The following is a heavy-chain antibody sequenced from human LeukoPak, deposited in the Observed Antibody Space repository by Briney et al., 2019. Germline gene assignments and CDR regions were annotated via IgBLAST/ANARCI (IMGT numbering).Heavy chain of an antibody. CDR3: AKDRYSYAFEYSDS. CDR2: ISNDGGKK. V-gene: IGHV3-30*18. Sequence: GGSLRLSCAASGFTFSSYGMHWVRQAPGKGLDWVAVISNDGGKKYYADSVKGRFTISRDNSKNTLSLQVSSLRTEDTAVYYCAKDRYSYAFEYSDSWGQGTLVTVSS. J-gene: IGHJ4*02. D-gene: IGHD5-18*01. CDR1: GFTFSSYG.